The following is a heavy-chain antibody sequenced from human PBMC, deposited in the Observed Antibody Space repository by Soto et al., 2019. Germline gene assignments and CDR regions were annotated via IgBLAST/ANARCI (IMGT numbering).Heavy chain of an antibody. CDR2: ISAYNGNT. CDR3: ARYNIPAPYSSSWYGYYFDY. CDR1: GYTFTSYG. J-gene: IGHJ4*02. V-gene: IGHV1-18*01. Sequence: GASAKVSCKASGYTFTSYGISWVRQATGQGLEWMGWISAYNGNTNYAQKLQGRVTMTTDTSTSTAYMELRSLRSDDTAVYYCARYNIPAPYSSSWYGYYFDYWGQGTLVTVSS. D-gene: IGHD6-13*01.